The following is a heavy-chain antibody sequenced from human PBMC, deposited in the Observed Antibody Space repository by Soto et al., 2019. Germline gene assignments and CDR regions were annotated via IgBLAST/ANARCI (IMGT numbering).Heavy chain of an antibody. D-gene: IGHD5-12*01. CDR2: ISGSGGST. CDR1: GFTFSSYA. V-gene: IGHV3-23*01. CDR3: ASSRDGYRLSY. J-gene: IGHJ4*02. Sequence: EVQLLESGGGLVQPGGSLRLSCAASGFTFSSYAMSWVRQAPGKGLEWVSAISGSGGSTYYADSVKGRFTISRDNSKNTMYLQMNSLRAEDTAVYYCASSRDGYRLSYWGQGTLVTVSS.